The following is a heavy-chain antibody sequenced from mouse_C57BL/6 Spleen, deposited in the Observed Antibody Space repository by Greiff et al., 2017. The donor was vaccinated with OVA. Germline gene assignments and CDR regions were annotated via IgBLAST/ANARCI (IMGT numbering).Heavy chain of an antibody. V-gene: IGHV1-53*01. J-gene: IGHJ2*01. CDR3: ARGVSATGTRDY. CDR1: GYTFTSYW. CDR2: INPSNGGT. Sequence: QVQLQQPGTELVKPGASVKLSCKASGYTFTSYWMHWVKQRPGQGLEWIGNINPSNGGTNYNEKFKSKATLTVDKSSSTAYKQLSSLTSEDSAVYYCARGVSATGTRDYWGQGTTLTVSS. D-gene: IGHD4-1*02.